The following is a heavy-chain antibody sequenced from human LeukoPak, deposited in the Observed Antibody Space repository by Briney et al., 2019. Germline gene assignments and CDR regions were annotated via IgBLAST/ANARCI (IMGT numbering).Heavy chain of an antibody. CDR1: GGSNNSGSYY. CDR3: ARGNYYDTSGYLDY. D-gene: IGHD3-22*01. J-gene: IGHJ4*02. Sequence: SETLSLTCTVSGGSNNSGSYYWSWIRQHPGKGLEWIGYTYYSGSTYYNPSLKSRVTISVDTSKNQFSLRLSSVTAADTAVYYCARGNYYDTSGYLDYWGQGTLVTVSS. V-gene: IGHV4-31*03. CDR2: TYYSGST.